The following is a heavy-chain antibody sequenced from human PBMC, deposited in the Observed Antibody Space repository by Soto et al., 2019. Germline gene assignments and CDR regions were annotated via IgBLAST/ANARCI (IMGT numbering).Heavy chain of an antibody. CDR3: ARDHQWAFDL. V-gene: IGHV3-23*01. J-gene: IGHJ4*02. CDR1: GFTFSDYA. Sequence: EVQLLESGGGLVQSGGCLRLSCEASGFTFSDYAMSWVRQAPGKGLEWVSTIGGSGAITHYADSVRGRFTISRDNSKNTLYLQMSSLRAEDTALYYCARDHQWAFDLWGQGVLVTVSS. CDR2: IGGSGAIT. D-gene: IGHD1-26*01.